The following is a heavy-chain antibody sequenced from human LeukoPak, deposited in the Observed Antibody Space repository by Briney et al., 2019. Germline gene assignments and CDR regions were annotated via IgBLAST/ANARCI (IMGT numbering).Heavy chain of an antibody. CDR1: GFSFKSYA. Sequence: GGSLRLSCGASGFSFKSYAMNWVRQAPGKGLEWVSVISSTGATTYYAASVKGRFTISRDNSKSTLYLQMDALRADDTAVYYCARSLNGFDRGLDFWGQGTLVTVSS. CDR2: ISSTGATT. D-gene: IGHD2-8*01. V-gene: IGHV3-23*01. J-gene: IGHJ4*02. CDR3: ARSLNGFDRGLDF.